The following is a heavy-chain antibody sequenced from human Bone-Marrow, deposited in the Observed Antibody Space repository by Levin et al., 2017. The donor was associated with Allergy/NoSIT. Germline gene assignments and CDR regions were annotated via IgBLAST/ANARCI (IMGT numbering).Heavy chain of an antibody. CDR2: IYHSGST. D-gene: IGHD1-1*01. CDR3: ARGGKGDWFDP. V-gene: IGHV4-30-2*01. J-gene: IGHJ5*02. CDR1: GGSISSGGYS. Sequence: SCAVSGGSISSGGYSWSWIRQPPGKGLEWIGYIYHSGSTYYNPSLKSRVTISVDRSKNQFSLKLSSVTAADTAVYYCARGGKGDWFDPWGQGTLVTVSS.